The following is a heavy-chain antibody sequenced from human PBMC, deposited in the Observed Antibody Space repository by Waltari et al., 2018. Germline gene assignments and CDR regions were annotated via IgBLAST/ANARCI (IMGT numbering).Heavy chain of an antibody. V-gene: IGHV3-21*01. CDR3: ARGQGVAAAGSYYYYGMDV. CDR1: GFTFSSYS. D-gene: IGHD6-13*01. J-gene: IGHJ6*02. Sequence: EVQLVESGGGLVKPGGSLRLSCAASGFTFSSYSMNWVRQAPGKGLDWVSSISSSSSYIYYADSVKGRFTISRDNAKNSLYLQMNSLRAEDTAVYYCARGQGVAAAGSYYYYGMDVWGQGTTVTVSS. CDR2: ISSSSSYI.